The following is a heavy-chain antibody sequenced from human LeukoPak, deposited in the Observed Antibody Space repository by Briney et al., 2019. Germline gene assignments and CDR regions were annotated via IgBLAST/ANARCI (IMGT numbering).Heavy chain of an antibody. D-gene: IGHD2-2*01. V-gene: IGHV1-18*01. CDR1: GYTFTSYG. Sequence: ASVKVSCKASGYTFTSYGISWVRQAPGQGLEWMGWISAYNGNTNYAQKLQGIVTMTTDTSTSTAYMELRSLRSDDTAVYYCARQTRLICSSTSCFDFDYWGQGTLVTVSS. J-gene: IGHJ4*02. CDR2: ISAYNGNT. CDR3: ARQTRLICSSTSCFDFDY.